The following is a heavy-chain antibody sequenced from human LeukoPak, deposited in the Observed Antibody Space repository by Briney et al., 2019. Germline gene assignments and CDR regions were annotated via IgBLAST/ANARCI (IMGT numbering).Heavy chain of an antibody. V-gene: IGHV1-2*06. D-gene: IGHD3-22*01. J-gene: IGHJ4*02. CDR2: INPNSGGT. CDR1: GYTFTGYY. CDR3: ARGRNSVYYFNVVAPSYFDY. Sequence: ASVKVSCKASGYTFTGYYMHWVRQAPGQGLEWMGRINPNSGGTNYAQKFQGRVTMTRDTSINTAYMDLSRLRSEDTAVYYCARGRNSVYYFNVVAPSYFDYWGQGTLVTVSS.